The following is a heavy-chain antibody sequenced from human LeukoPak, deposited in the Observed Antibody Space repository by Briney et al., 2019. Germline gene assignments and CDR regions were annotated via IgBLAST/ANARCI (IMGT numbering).Heavy chain of an antibody. CDR3: AKASVWTMVRVVSYFDE. CDR2: ISGSGDNT. D-gene: IGHD3-10*01. Sequence: PGETLRLSCAASGFTFSSYGMTWVRQAPGKGLEWVSGISGSGDNTWYADFVKGRFTISRDNSKKTLDLQMHSLRAEDTAVYYCAKASVWTMVRVVSYFDEWGQGIQVTVSS. CDR1: GFTFSSYG. J-gene: IGHJ4*02. V-gene: IGHV3-23*01.